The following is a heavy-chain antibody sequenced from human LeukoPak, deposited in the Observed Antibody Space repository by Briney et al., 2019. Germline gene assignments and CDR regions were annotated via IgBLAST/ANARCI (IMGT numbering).Heavy chain of an antibody. CDR2: IVVGSGNT. CDR3: AAVAVSYYYGMDV. CDR1: GFTFTSSA. J-gene: IGHJ6*04. V-gene: IGHV1-58*01. Sequence: ASVKVSCKASGFTFTSSAVQWVRQARGQRLEWIGWIVVGSGNTNYAQKFQERVTITRDMSTSTAYMELSSLRPEDTAVYYCAAVAVSYYYGMDVWGKGTTVTVSS.